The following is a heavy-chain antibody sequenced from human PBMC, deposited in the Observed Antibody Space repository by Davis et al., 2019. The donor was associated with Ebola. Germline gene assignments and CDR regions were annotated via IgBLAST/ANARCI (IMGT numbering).Heavy chain of an antibody. V-gene: IGHV3-48*04. CDR1: GFSISIYG. CDR2: ISGGSDTI. Sequence: GESLKISCTVSGFSISIYGVNWVRQAPGQGLEWISYISGGSDTIHYADSVKGRLTVSRDNAKNSLYLQMNTLRAEDTALYYCAPNYDSYYANVWGKGTTVTVSS. D-gene: IGHD4/OR15-4a*01. CDR3: APNYDSYYANV. J-gene: IGHJ6*03.